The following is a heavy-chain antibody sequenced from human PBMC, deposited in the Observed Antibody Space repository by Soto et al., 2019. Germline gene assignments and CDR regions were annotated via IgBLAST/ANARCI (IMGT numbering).Heavy chain of an antibody. Sequence: QVQLVQSGAEVKKPGASVKFSCKASGYPFTNKVISWVRQPPGQGPEGMGWISAYNGNTNYAQNLQGRVTMTTDTSTSTAYMELRSLRSDDTAVYFCARAGKRSEGVVVVGAFDYWGQGTLVTVSS. J-gene: IGHJ4*02. CDR1: GYPFTNKV. CDR3: ARAGKRSEGVVVVGAFDY. CDR2: ISAYNGNT. D-gene: IGHD2-15*01. V-gene: IGHV1-18*01.